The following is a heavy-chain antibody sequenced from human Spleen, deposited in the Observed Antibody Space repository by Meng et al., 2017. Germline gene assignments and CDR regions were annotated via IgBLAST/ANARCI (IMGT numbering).Heavy chain of an antibody. CDR2: ICGDST. Sequence: GESLKISCAASGFTVTSNEMSWVRQAPGKGLEWVSSICGDSTYYADSGKGRVTVSRDNSKNTLHLQMNSLRAEDTAVYHCARAPDFYNYYGMDVWGQGTTVTVSS. CDR3: ARAPDFYNYYGMDV. V-gene: IGHV3-38-3*01. J-gene: IGHJ6*02. CDR1: GFTVTSNE.